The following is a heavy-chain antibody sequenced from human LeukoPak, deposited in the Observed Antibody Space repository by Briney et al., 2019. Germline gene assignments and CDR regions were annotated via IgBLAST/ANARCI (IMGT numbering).Heavy chain of an antibody. V-gene: IGHV4-59*01. J-gene: IGHJ5*02. CDR3: ASSSWYKEDWFDP. CDR1: GGSISSYY. D-gene: IGHD6-13*01. CDR2: IYYSGST. Sequence: KSSETLSLTCTVSGGSISSYYWSWIRQPPGKGLEWIGYIYYSGSTNYNPSLKSRVTISVDTSKNQFSLKLSSVTAADTAVYYCASSSWYKEDWFDPWGQGTLITVSS.